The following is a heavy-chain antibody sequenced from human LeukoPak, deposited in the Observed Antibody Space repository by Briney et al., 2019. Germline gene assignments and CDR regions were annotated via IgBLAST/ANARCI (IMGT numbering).Heavy chain of an antibody. V-gene: IGHV3-7*01. CDR2: INQDGRQK. CDR3: ARDPDHYDGVAFDI. J-gene: IGHJ3*02. D-gene: IGHD3-3*01. CDR1: GFTFSGHW. Sequence: GGSLRLSCAASGFTFSGHWMSWVRQAPGKGLEWVANINQDGRQKYYVDSVKGRFTISRDNADNSLYLQMDSLRDEDTAVYYCARDPDHYDGVAFDIWGQGTMATVSS.